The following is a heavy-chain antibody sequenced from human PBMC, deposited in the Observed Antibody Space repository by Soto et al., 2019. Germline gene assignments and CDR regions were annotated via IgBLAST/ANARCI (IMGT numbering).Heavy chain of an antibody. Sequence: QLQLQESGSGLVKPSQTLSLTCAVSGGSISSGGYSWSWIRQPPGKGLEWIGYIYHSGTYYNPSLKRRVTISVDRSKNQFSLKLRSVTAADTAVYYCARAGGLGAVAVDYWGQGTLVTVSS. J-gene: IGHJ4*02. V-gene: IGHV4-30-2*01. CDR3: ARAGGLGAVAVDY. D-gene: IGHD6-19*01. CDR2: IYHSGT. CDR1: GGSISSGGYS.